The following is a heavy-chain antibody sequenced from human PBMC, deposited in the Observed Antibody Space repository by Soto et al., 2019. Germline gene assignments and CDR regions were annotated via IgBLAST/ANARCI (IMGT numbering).Heavy chain of an antibody. CDR1: GFTFSTYW. Sequence: GSLRLSCAVSGFTFSTYWMHWVRQAPGKGLVWVSRINTDGSSTTYADSVKGRFTISRDNAKNTLYLQMNSLRAEDTAVYYCAAACVANPSCYGYWGPGTLVTVPQ. J-gene: IGHJ4*02. CDR2: INTDGSST. CDR3: AAACVANPSCYGY. V-gene: IGHV3-74*01. D-gene: IGHD2-2*01.